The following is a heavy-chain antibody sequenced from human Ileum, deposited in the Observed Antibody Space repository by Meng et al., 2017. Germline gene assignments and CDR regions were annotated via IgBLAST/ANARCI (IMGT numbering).Heavy chain of an antibody. V-gene: IGHV3-33*01. CDR1: GFTFSSYG. CDR2: IWYDGSNK. J-gene: IGHJ5*02. CDR3: ASMAAGTSVFYA. Sequence: GESLKISCAASGFTFSSYGMHWVRQAPGKGLEWVAVIWYDGSNKYYADSVKGRFTISRDNSKNTLYLQMNSLRAEDTAVYYCASMAAGTSVFYAWGQGTLDTVSS. D-gene: IGHD6-13*01.